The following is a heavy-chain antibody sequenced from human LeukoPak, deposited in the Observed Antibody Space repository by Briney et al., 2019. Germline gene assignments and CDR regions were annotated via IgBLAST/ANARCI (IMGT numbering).Heavy chain of an antibody. CDR1: GFTFSSNY. D-gene: IGHD2-2*01. V-gene: IGHV3-53*01. J-gene: IGHJ6*02. Sequence: GGSLRLSCAASGFTFSSNYMSWVRQAPGKGLEWVSIIHSGGTTNYVDSVKGRFTISRDNSRNTLYLQMNSLRAEDTAVYYCARDCSSSCSPYYGMDVWGQGTTVTVS. CDR3: ARDCSSSCSPYYGMDV. CDR2: IHSGGTT.